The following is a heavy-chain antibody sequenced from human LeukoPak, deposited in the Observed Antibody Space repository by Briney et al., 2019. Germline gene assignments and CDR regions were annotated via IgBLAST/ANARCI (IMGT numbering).Heavy chain of an antibody. Sequence: ASVKVSCKASGYTFTSYDIIWVRQATGQGLEWMGWMNPNSGDTGYAQKFQGSVTMTRNTSIDTAYMELRSLRSDDTAVYYCARAAYYDSSGYYDLWGRGTLVTVSS. CDR2: MNPNSGDT. CDR1: GYTFTSYD. CDR3: ARAAYYDSSGYYDL. D-gene: IGHD3-22*01. V-gene: IGHV1-8*01. J-gene: IGHJ2*01.